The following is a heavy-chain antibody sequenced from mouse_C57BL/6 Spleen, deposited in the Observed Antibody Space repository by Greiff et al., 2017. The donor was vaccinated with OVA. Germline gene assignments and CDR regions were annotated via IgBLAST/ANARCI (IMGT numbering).Heavy chain of an antibody. J-gene: IGHJ2*01. V-gene: IGHV1-55*01. D-gene: IGHD1-1*01. CDR2: IYPGSGST. Sequence: VKLMESGAELVKPGASVKMSCKASGYTFTSYWITWVKQRPGQGLEWIGDIYPGSGSTNYNEKFKSKATLTVDTSSSTAYMQLSSLTSEDSAVYYCARGGYYGRRTYWGQGTTLTVSS. CDR1: GYTFTSYW. CDR3: ARGGYYGRRTY.